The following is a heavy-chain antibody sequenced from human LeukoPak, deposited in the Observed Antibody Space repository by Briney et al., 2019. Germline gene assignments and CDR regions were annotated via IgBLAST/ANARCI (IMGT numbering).Heavy chain of an antibody. CDR1: GGSLSSSSYY. CDR3: ARGRVSSWAANWFDP. CDR2: IYYSGST. D-gene: IGHD6-13*01. V-gene: IGHV4-39*01. J-gene: IGHJ5*02. Sequence: SETLSLTCTVSGGSLSSSSYYWGWIRQPPGKGLEWIGSIYYSGSTYYNPSLKSRVTISVDTSKNQFSLKLSSVTAADTAVYYCARGRVSSWAANWFDPWGQGTLVTVSS.